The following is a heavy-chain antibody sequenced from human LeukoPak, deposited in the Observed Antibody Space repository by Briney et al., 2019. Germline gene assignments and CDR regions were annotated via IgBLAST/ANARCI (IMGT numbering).Heavy chain of an antibody. V-gene: IGHV3-72*01. CDR1: GFTFSDYY. J-gene: IGHJ4*02. CDR2: IRNKVNSYTT. CDR3: ARARYISGRYVDY. D-gene: IGHD6-19*01. Sequence: GGSLRLSCVVSGFTFSDYYMDWVRQAPGKGLEWVGRIRNKVNSYTTEYAAFVKGRFTISRDESKNSLYLQMNSLKTEDTAVYYCARARYISGRYVDYWGQGTLVTVSS.